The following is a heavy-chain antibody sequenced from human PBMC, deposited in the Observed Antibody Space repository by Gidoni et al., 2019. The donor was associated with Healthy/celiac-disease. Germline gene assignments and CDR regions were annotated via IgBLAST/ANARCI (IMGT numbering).Heavy chain of an antibody. CDR2: IIPIFGTA. V-gene: IGHV1-69*01. CDR3: ARPSRVAAAGKIYYYYYGMDV. D-gene: IGHD6-13*01. Sequence: QVQLVQSGAEVKKPGSSVKVSCKASGGTFSSYAISWVRQAPGQGLEWMGGIIPIFGTANYAQKFQGRVTITADESTSTAYMELSSLRSEDTAVYYCARPSRVAAAGKIYYYYYGMDVWGQGTTVTVSS. CDR1: GGTFSSYA. J-gene: IGHJ6*02.